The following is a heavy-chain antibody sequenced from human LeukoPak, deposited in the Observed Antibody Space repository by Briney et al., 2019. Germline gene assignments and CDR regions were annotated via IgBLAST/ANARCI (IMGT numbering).Heavy chain of an antibody. D-gene: IGHD3-10*01. CDR1: GYTFTSYT. CDR3: ARSNMVRGVISFDP. V-gene: IGHV1-3*01. CDR2: INAGNGNT. Sequence: ASVRVSCKASGYTFTSYTKHWVRQAPGQRLEWMGWINAGNGNTKYSQKFQGRVTITRDTSASTAYMELSSLRSEDTAVYYCARSNMVRGVISFDPWGQGTLVTVSS. J-gene: IGHJ5*02.